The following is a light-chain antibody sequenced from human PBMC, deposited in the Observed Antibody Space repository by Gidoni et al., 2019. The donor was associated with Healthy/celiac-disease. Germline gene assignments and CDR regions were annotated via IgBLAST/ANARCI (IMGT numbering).Light chain of an antibody. CDR3: QQSYSTPLVT. J-gene: IGKJ4*01. CDR2: AAS. V-gene: IGKV1-39*01. Sequence: DIQITQSPSALSASVGDRVTITCRASQSISSYLNWYQQKPGKAPKLLIYAASSLQSGVPSRFGGSGSGTDFTLTISSLQPEDFATYYCQQSYSTPLVTFGGGTKVEIK. CDR1: QSISSY.